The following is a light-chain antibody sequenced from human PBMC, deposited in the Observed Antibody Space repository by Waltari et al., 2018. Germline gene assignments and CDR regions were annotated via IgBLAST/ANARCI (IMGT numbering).Light chain of an antibody. CDR3: HQDFNTPDS. V-gene: IGKV1-39*01. CDR1: QSVNND. J-gene: IGKJ2*03. CDR2: AAS. Sequence: DIHMTQSPSSLFASVGDTVTVTCRASQSVNNDLSWYQQKPGKAPALLIYAASRLQAGVSSRFSGSGSGRDFTLTINSLQSEDVATYYCHQDFNTPDSFGQGTKVEI.